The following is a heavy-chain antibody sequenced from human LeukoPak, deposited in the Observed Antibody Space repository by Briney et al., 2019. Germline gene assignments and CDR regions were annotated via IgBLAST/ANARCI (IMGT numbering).Heavy chain of an antibody. J-gene: IGHJ4*02. Sequence: SETLSLTCAVSGGSISNISYYWAWIRQPPGKGLEWIGSIYYSGSTYYNSSLKSRVTISVDTSKNQFSLKLSSVTAADTAVYYCAREIVGQHFDYWGQGTLVTVSS. CDR3: AREIVGQHFDY. D-gene: IGHD2-15*01. CDR2: IYYSGST. V-gene: IGHV4-39*02. CDR1: GGSISNISYY.